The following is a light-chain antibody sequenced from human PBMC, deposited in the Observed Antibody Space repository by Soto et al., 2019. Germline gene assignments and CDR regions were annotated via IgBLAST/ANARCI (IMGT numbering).Light chain of an antibody. CDR2: KAS. V-gene: IGKV1-5*03. Sequence: DIQMTQSPSTLSGSVGDRVTITCRASQTISSWLAWYQQKPGKAPKLLIYKASTLKSGVPSRFSGSGSGTEFTLTISSRQTDEFATYYCQHYNSYSEAVGQGTKVELK. CDR1: QTISSW. J-gene: IGKJ1*01. CDR3: QHYNSYSEA.